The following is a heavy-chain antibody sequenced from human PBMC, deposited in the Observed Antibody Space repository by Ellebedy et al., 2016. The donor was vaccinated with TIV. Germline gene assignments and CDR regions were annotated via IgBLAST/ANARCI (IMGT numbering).Heavy chain of an antibody. CDR1: GFTFSSYD. V-gene: IGHV3-15*07. Sequence: PGGSLRLSCAASGFTFSSYDMHWVRQAPGKGLEWVSRIKSKIDGGTIEYAAPVKGRFTISRDDSKNTLYLQMNSLKTEDTAVYYCTTDLAADVWGQGTTVTVSS. CDR2: IKSKIDGGTI. D-gene: IGHD6-13*01. J-gene: IGHJ6*02. CDR3: TTDLAADV.